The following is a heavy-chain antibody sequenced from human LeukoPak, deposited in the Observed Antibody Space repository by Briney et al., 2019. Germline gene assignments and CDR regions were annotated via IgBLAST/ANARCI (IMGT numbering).Heavy chain of an antibody. J-gene: IGHJ4*02. CDR1: GYTFTNYG. Sequence: ASVKVSCKASGYTFTNYGISWVRQAPGQGLEWMGWVSAYADNINYVQKVRGRVTMTTDTSTSTAYMELRSLRSDDTAVYYCARDCIGCHGFDYWGQGTQVTVSS. CDR3: ARDCIGCHGFDY. V-gene: IGHV1-18*01. D-gene: IGHD2-15*01. CDR2: VSAYADNI.